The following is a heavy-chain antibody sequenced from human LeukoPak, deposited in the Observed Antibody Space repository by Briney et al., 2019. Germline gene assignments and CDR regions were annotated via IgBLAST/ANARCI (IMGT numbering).Heavy chain of an antibody. V-gene: IGHV1-46*01. J-gene: IGHJ4*02. Sequence: ASVTVSCTASGYTFTSYYMHWVRQAPGQGLEWMGLINPSGGSTSYAQKFQGRVTMTRDTSTSTVYMELSSLRSEDTAVYYCARDAPNYCSSTSCYSPKVTFDYWGQGTLVTVSS. CDR1: GYTFTSYY. D-gene: IGHD2-2*02. CDR3: ARDAPNYCSSTSCYSPKVTFDY. CDR2: INPSGGST.